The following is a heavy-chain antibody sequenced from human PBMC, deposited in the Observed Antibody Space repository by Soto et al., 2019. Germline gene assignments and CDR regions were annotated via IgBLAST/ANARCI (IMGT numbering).Heavy chain of an antibody. Sequence: ASVKVSCKSAGGTFNSCSITWVRQAPGQGLECMGWIIPIIGTPNHAQKFKGRVTITADESTSTAYMELSSLRSEDTAVYYCARGALGRVYYFDYWGHGTLVTVSS. CDR1: GGTFNSCS. J-gene: IGHJ4*01. CDR2: IIPIIGTP. V-gene: IGHV1-69*13. D-gene: IGHD7-27*01. CDR3: ARGALGRVYYFDY.